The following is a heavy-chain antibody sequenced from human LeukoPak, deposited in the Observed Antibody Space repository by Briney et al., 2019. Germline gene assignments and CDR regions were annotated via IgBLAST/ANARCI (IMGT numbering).Heavy chain of an antibody. CDR1: GYTFTSYG. Sequence: ASVKVSCKASGYTFTSYGISWVRQAPGRGLEWMGIINPSGGSTNYAQKFQGRVTMTRDTSTSTVYMELSSLRSEDTAVYYCARGQMVRALGRFDPGGQGTLVTVSS. J-gene: IGHJ5*02. CDR2: INPSGGST. CDR3: ARGQMVRALGRFDP. V-gene: IGHV1-46*01. D-gene: IGHD3-10*01.